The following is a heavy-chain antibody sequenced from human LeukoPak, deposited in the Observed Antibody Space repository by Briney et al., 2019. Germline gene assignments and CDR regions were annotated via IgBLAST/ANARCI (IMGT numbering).Heavy chain of an antibody. CDR2: IYYSGST. V-gene: IGHV4-39*01. Sequence: SETLSLTCTVSGGSISSSSYYWGWIRQPPGKGLEWIGSIYYSGSTYYNPSLKCRVTISVDTSKNQFSLKLSSVTAADTAVYYCARRANYNYYMDVWGKGTTVTVSS. CDR3: ARRANYNYYMDV. CDR1: GGSISSSSYY. J-gene: IGHJ6*03.